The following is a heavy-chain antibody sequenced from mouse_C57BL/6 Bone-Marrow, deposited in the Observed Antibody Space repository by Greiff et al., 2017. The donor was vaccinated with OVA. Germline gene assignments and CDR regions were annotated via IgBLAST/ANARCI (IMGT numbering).Heavy chain of an antibody. D-gene: IGHD2-3*01. CDR1: GYAFSSYW. J-gene: IGHJ1*03. Sequence: VQLQQSGAELVKPGASVKISCKASGYAFSSYWMNWVKQRPGKGLEWIGQIYPGDGDTNYNGKFKGKATLTADKSSSTAYMQLSSLTSEDSAVYFCARRRGWLLRGWYFDVWGTGTTVTVSS. CDR2: IYPGDGDT. V-gene: IGHV1-80*01. CDR3: ARRRGWLLRGWYFDV.